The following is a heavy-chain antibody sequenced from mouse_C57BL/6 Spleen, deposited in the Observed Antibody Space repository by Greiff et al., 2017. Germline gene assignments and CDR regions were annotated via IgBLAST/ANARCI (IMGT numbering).Heavy chain of an antibody. Sequence: QVQLQQPGAELVRPGTSVKLSCKASGYTFTSYWMHWVKQRPGQGLEWIGVIDPSDSYTNYNQKFKGKATLTVDTSSSTAYMQLSSLTSEDSAVYYCARSDDGYPYFYAMDYWGQGTSVTVSS. CDR2: IDPSDSYT. CDR3: ARSDDGYPYFYAMDY. J-gene: IGHJ4*01. CDR1: GYTFTSYW. D-gene: IGHD2-3*01. V-gene: IGHV1-59*01.